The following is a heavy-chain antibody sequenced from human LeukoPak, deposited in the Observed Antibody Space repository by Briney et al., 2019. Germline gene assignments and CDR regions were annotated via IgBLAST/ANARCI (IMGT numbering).Heavy chain of an antibody. CDR2: INPSGGST. CDR3: ARDSPWFDP. CDR1: GYTFTSYY. Sequence: ASVKVSCKASGYTFTSYYMRWGREAPGQGREWMGIINPSGGSTSYAQKFQGRVTMTRDMSTSTVYMELSSLRSEDTAVYYCARDSPWFDPWGQGTLVTVSS. V-gene: IGHV1-46*01. J-gene: IGHJ5*02.